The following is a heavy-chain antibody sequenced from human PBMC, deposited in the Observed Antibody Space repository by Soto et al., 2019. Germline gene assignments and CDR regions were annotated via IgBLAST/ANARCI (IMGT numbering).Heavy chain of an antibody. CDR3: ARDRGMRYYDFWGGYLHYGMDV. Sequence: QVQLVQSGAEVKKPGSSVKVSCKASGGTFSKYAINWVRQAPGQGLEWMGGIIPVFGTANYAQKFQGRVTITADESTTAAYMGMSSLRSEDTAVYYCARDRGMRYYDFWGGYLHYGMDVWGQGTTVTVS. D-gene: IGHD3-3*01. J-gene: IGHJ6*02. CDR1: GGTFSKYA. CDR2: IIPVFGTA. V-gene: IGHV1-69*01.